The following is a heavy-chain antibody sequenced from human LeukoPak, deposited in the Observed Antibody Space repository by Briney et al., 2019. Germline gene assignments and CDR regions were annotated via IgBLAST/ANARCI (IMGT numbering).Heavy chain of an antibody. V-gene: IGHV4-4*07. D-gene: IGHD3-22*01. J-gene: IGHJ4*02. Sequence: SETLSLTRTLSGGSISSYYWSWIRQPAGKGLEWVGRIYTSGSTNYNPSLKSSVTMSVETSKNPFSLKLSSVTAADTAVYYCARDEHYYDSSGYSKPLDYWGQGTLVTVSS. CDR3: ARDEHYYDSSGYSKPLDY. CDR1: GGSISSYY. CDR2: IYTSGST.